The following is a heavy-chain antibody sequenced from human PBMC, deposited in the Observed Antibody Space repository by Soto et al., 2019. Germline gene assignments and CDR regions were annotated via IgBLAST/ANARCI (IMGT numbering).Heavy chain of an antibody. D-gene: IGHD3-10*01. CDR2: LNSDGSSA. J-gene: IGHJ4*02. V-gene: IGHV3-74*01. CDR3: ESQCAGDRDD. CDR1: GFTFSSYW. Sequence: EVQLVESGGGLVQPGGSLRLSCAASGFTFSSYWMHWVRQAPGKGLVWVSRLNSDGSSASYADCVKGRFTISRAKAKNPLYLQMTSFTGDDSAVYYCESQCAGDRDDWCQGTLGNVSS.